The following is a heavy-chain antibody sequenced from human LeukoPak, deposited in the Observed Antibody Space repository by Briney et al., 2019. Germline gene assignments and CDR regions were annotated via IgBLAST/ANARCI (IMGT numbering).Heavy chain of an antibody. D-gene: IGHD6-19*01. CDR1: GFTFDDYG. J-gene: IGHJ3*02. CDR2: INWNGGST. CDR3: ARRSVAGPGGDAFDI. V-gene: IGHV3-20*01. Sequence: GGSLRLSCAASGFTFDDYGMSWVRQAPGRGLEWVSGINWNGGSTGYADSVKGRFTISRDNAKNSLYLQMNSLRAEDTALYHCARRSVAGPGGDAFDIWGQGTMVTVSS.